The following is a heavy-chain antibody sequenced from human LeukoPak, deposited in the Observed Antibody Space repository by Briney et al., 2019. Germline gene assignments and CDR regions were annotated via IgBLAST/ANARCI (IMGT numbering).Heavy chain of an antibody. CDR1: GFTFSSYA. V-gene: IGHV3-23*01. Sequence: GGSLRLSCAASGFTFSSYAMSWVRQAPGKGLEWVSVISGSGGSTYYADSVKGRFTISRDNSKNTLYLQMNSLRAEDTAVYYCAKDRRYCSSTSCYRLGSIDYWGQGTLVTVSS. D-gene: IGHD2-2*01. CDR3: AKDRRYCSSTSCYRLGSIDY. J-gene: IGHJ4*02. CDR2: ISGSGGST.